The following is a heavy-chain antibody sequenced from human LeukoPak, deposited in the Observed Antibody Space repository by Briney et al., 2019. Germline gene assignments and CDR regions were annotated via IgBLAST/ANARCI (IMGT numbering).Heavy chain of an antibody. J-gene: IGHJ4*02. CDR2: ISSSGSTI. D-gene: IGHD4-17*01. CDR1: GFTFSSYE. CDR3: ARDGGPYGDYVGDY. V-gene: IGHV3-48*03. Sequence: GGSLRLSCAASGFTFSSYEMNWVRQAPGKGLERASYISSSGSTIYYADSVKGRFTISRDNAKNSLYLQMNSLRAEDTAVYYCARDGGPYGDYVGDYWGQGTLVTVSS.